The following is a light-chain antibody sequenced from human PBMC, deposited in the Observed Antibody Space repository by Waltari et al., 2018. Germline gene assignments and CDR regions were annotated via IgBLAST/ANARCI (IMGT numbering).Light chain of an antibody. CDR3: TSYTTTSTLVL. J-gene: IGLJ2*01. Sequence: QSALTQPASVSGSPGQSITISCTGTTSDIGGYNYVSWYQQHPGRAPKLMIYDVTVRPSGISIRFSGSKSGNTASRTISGLRAEDEAYYYCTSYTTTSTLVLFGGGTKLTVL. CDR2: DVT. CDR1: TSDIGGYNY. V-gene: IGLV2-14*03.